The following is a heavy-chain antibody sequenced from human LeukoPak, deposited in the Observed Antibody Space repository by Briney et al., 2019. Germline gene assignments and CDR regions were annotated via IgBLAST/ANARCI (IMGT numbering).Heavy chain of an antibody. Sequence: SETLSLTCTVSGGSISSTNFYWSWIRQPPGKGLEWIGYIYYSGSTNYNPSLKSRVTISVDTSKNQFSLKLSSVTAADTAVYYCARVAPDEFRGVIFRTGNWFDPWGQGTLVTVSS. D-gene: IGHD3-10*01. CDR3: ARVAPDEFRGVIFRTGNWFDP. CDR2: IYYSGST. J-gene: IGHJ5*02. CDR1: GGSISSTNFY. V-gene: IGHV4-61*01.